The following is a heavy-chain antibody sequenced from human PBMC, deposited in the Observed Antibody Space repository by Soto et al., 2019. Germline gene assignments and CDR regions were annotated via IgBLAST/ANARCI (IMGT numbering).Heavy chain of an antibody. D-gene: IGHD3-3*01. Sequence: SEPLSLTCTVSGGSISSYYWSWIRQPPGKGLEWIGYVYYSGSTNYNPSLKSRVTISIDTSKNQFSLKLNSVTAADTAVYYCARQASWSGSSDYWGQGTLVTVSS. CDR2: VYYSGST. CDR1: GGSISSYY. J-gene: IGHJ4*02. CDR3: ARQASWSGSSDY. V-gene: IGHV4-59*08.